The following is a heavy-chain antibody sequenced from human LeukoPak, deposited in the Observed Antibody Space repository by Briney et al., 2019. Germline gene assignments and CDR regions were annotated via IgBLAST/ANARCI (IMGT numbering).Heavy chain of an antibody. CDR1: GGSFSGYY. CDR3: ARGVYGNPNWFDP. V-gene: IGHV4-34*01. J-gene: IGHJ5*02. Sequence: SETLSLTCAVYGGSFSGYYWSWIRQPPGKGLEWIGEINHSGSTNYNPSLKSRVTISVDKSKNQFSLKLSSVTAADTAVYYCARGVYGNPNWFDPWGQGTLVTVSS. D-gene: IGHD2-8*01. CDR2: INHSGST.